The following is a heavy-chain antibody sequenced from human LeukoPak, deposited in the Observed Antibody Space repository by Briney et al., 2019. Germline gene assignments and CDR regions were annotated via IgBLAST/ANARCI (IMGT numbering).Heavy chain of an antibody. CDR1: EFTFSDYY. V-gene: IGHV3-53*01. CDR2: IYSGGST. J-gene: IGHJ4*02. CDR3: ARERSGWYVDDY. D-gene: IGHD6-19*01. Sequence: GGSLRLSCAASEFTFSDYYMSWVRQAPGKGLEWVSVIYSGGSTYYADSVKGRFTISRDNSKNTLYLQMNSLRAEDTAVYYCARERSGWYVDDYWGQGTLVTVSS.